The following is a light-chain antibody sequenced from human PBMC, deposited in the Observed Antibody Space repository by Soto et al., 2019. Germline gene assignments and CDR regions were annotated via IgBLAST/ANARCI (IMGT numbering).Light chain of an antibody. CDR3: QQRNNWPWT. J-gene: IGKJ1*01. Sequence: DIVMTQSPDSLSLSPGERATLSCRASRSISVYLAWYQQKPGQAPRLLIYDGSNRATGIPARFSGSGSGTDFTLTISSLEPEDFAFYYCQQRNNWPWTFGQGTKVDIK. CDR1: RSISVY. CDR2: DGS. V-gene: IGKV3-11*01.